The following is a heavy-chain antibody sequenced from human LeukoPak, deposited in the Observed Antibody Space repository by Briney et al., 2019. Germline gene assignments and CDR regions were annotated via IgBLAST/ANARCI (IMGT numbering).Heavy chain of an antibody. D-gene: IGHD6-19*01. J-gene: IGHJ4*02. CDR3: ARAVGASSGYYFDY. CDR2: FIPIFGTA. Sequence: SSVKVSGKASRGTFSSYVISGVGQAPGHGREWMGGFIPIFGTANYAQKFQGRVTITTAESTSTAYMELSSLRSEDTAGYYCARAVGASSGYYFDYWGQGTLVTASS. V-gene: IGHV1-69*05. CDR1: RGTFSSYV.